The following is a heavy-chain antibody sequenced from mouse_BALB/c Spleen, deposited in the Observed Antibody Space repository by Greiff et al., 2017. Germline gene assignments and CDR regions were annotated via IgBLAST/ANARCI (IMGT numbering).Heavy chain of an antibody. CDR2: IWTGGGT. CDR3: VRGLLFDY. J-gene: IGHJ2*01. Sequence: VQGVESGPGLVAPSQSLSITCTVSGFSLTSYDISWIRQPPGKGLEWLGVIWTGGGTNYNSAFMSRLSISKDNSKSQVFLKMNSLQTDDTAIYYCVRGLLFDYWGQGTTLTVSS. D-gene: IGHD2-3*01. V-gene: IGHV2-9-2*01. CDR1: GFSLTSYD.